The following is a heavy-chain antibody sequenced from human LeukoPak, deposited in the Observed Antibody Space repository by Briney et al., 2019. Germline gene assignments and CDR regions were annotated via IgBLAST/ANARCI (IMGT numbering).Heavy chain of an antibody. CDR1: GFSFSRYA. Sequence: PGGSLRLSCSASGFSFSRYAMHWVRQAPGKGLEYVSGISSNGGSTHYADSVKGRFTISRDNAKNSLYLQMNSLRAEDTAVYYCAARWSGYPLGDFDYWGQGTLVTVSS. J-gene: IGHJ4*02. D-gene: IGHD3-3*01. CDR2: ISSNGGST. V-gene: IGHV3-64*04. CDR3: AARWSGYPLGDFDY.